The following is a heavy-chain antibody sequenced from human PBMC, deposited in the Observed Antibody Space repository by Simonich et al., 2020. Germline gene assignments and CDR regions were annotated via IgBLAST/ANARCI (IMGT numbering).Heavy chain of an antibody. CDR2: IYYSGST. J-gene: IGHJ6*02. Sequence: QVQLQESGPGLVKPSETLSLTCTVSGGSISSYSWSWIRQPPGKGLEWIRYIYYSGSTNYNPSLKSRVTISVDTSKNQFSLKLSSVTAADTAVYYCARSLGYYYYYYGMDVWGQGTTVTVSS. V-gene: IGHV4-59*08. CDR1: GGSISSYS. CDR3: ARSLGYYYYYYGMDV. D-gene: IGHD1-26*01.